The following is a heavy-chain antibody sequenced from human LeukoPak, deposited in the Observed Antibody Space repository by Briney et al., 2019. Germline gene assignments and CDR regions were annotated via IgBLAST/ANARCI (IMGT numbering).Heavy chain of an antibody. J-gene: IGHJ3*02. V-gene: IGHV3-30-3*01. CDR3: ARGYSGSYDVGIKAFDI. Sequence: GRSLRLSCAASGFTFSSYAMHWVRQAPGKGLEWVAVISYDGSNRYYADSVKGRFTISRDNSKNTLYLQMNSLRAEDTAVYYCARGYSGSYDVGIKAFDIWGQGTMVTVSS. D-gene: IGHD1-26*01. CDR1: GFTFSSYA. CDR2: ISYDGSNR.